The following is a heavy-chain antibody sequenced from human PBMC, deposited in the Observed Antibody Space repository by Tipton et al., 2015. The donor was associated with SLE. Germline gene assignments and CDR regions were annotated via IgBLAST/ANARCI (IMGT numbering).Heavy chain of an antibody. V-gene: IGHV1-18*04. Sequence: QLVQSGAEAKKPGDSLKVSCKASGYTFTSYGISWVRQAPGQGLEWMGRIIPIFGTANYAQKFQGRVTVTRDTSTSTLYMELSSLRSEDTAVYYCARQQLGRGMDVWGQGTTVTVSS. CDR2: IIPIFGTA. CDR3: ARQQLGRGMDV. J-gene: IGHJ6*02. CDR1: GYTFTSYG. D-gene: IGHD6-6*01.